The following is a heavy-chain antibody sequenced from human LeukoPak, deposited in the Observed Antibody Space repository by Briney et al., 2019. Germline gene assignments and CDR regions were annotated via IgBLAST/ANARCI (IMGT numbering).Heavy chain of an antibody. CDR2: IYHSGST. V-gene: IGHV4-30-2*01. D-gene: IGHD3-10*01. CDR3: ARGVSYGSGSYYFDY. J-gene: IGHJ4*02. CDR1: GGSISSGGYY. Sequence: SQTLSLTCTVSGGSISSGGYYWSWIRQPPGKGLEWIGYIYHSGSTYYNPSLKSRVTISVDRSKNQFSLKLSSVTAADTAVYYRARGVSYGSGSYYFDYWGQGTLVTVSS.